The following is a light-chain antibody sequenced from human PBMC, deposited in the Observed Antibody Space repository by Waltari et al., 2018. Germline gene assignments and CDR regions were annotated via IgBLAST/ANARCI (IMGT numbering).Light chain of an antibody. V-gene: IGLV4-69*01. CDR3: QTWATGGV. J-gene: IGLJ3*02. CDR1: GGHINYA. Sequence: QFVVTQSPSASASLGASVRLTCTLSGGHINYAIAGHQQRPEKGLRFLIKLNGDGSHTKGDGIPDRFSASSSGSDYYLTISSLQSEDEADYYCQTWATGGVFGGGTKLTVL. CDR2: LNGDGSH.